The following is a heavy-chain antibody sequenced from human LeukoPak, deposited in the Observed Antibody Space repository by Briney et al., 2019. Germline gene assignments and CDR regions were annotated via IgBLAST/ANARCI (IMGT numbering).Heavy chain of an antibody. D-gene: IGHD3-9*01. Sequence: GGSLRLSCAASGFTFSSYSTNWVRQAPGKGLEWVSSISSSSSYIYYADSVKGRFTISRDNAKNSLYLQMNSLRAEDTAVYYCARDGVDRGFYDILTGYYTTALWGQGTLVTVSS. V-gene: IGHV3-21*01. CDR3: ARDGVDRGFYDILTGYYTTAL. CDR1: GFTFSSYS. CDR2: ISSSSSYI. J-gene: IGHJ4*02.